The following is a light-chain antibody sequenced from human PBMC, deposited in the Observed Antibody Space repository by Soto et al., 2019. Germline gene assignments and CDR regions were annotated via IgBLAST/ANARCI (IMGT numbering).Light chain of an antibody. J-gene: IGKJ1*01. CDR3: QQYSDWPRT. CDR1: QSVRSN. CDR2: GAS. Sequence: EMVMTQAPATLSVSTGERATLSCRASQSVRSNLAWYQQKPGQAPRLLIYGASSRATGLPARFSGSGSGTEFTLTISSLQSEDFAVYYCQQYSDWPRTFGQGTKADI. V-gene: IGKV3-15*01.